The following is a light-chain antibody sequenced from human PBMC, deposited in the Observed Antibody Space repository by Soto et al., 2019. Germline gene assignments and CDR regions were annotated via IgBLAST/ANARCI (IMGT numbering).Light chain of an antibody. V-gene: IGKV1-5*03. Sequence: DIQMTQSPSTLSASVGGRVTITCRASQNIYNYLAWYQQKPGKAPKPLIYKASTLESGVPSRFSGSGSGKEFTLTVSSLQPDDFATYYCHQYSVTSSFGPGTKVDVK. CDR1: QNIYNY. J-gene: IGKJ3*01. CDR3: HQYSVTSS. CDR2: KAS.